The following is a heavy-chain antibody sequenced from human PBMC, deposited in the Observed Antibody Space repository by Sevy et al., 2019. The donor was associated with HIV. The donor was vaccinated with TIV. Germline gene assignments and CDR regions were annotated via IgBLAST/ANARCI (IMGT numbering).Heavy chain of an antibody. Sequence: ASVKVSCKASGYTFTGYYMHWVRQAPGQGLEWMGRINPNSGGTNYAQKFQGRVTMTRDTSISTAYMELSRLRSDDTAVYYCARMDYYGSGVLGYYYGMDVWGQGTTVTVS. CDR2: INPNSGGT. D-gene: IGHD3-10*01. V-gene: IGHV1-2*06. CDR3: ARMDYYGSGVLGYYYGMDV. J-gene: IGHJ6*02. CDR1: GYTFTGYY.